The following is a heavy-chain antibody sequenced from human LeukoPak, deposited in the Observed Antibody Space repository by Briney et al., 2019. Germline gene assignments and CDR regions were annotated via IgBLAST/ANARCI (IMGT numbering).Heavy chain of an antibody. V-gene: IGHV1-24*01. CDR1: RYTLTELF. D-gene: IGHD3-10*01. Sequence: ASVKVSCKVSRYTLTELFLHWVRPAPGKELEWMGGFDPEDGETMYAQKFQGRVTMTEDTSTDTAYMELSSLRSEDTAVYYCATDNPIITMVRGALDYWGQGTLVTVSS. J-gene: IGHJ4*02. CDR2: FDPEDGET. CDR3: ATDNPIITMVRGALDY.